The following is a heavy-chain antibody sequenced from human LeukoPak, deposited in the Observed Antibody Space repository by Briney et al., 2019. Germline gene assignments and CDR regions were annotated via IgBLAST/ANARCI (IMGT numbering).Heavy chain of an antibody. CDR3: ARDFGHWQLNGGYYFDY. V-gene: IGHV3-48*03. Sequence: GGSLRLSCAASGFTFSSYEMNWVRQAPGKGLEWVSYISSSGSTIYYADSVKGRFTISRDNAKNSLYLQMNSLRAEDTAVYYCARDFGHWQLNGGYYFDYWGQGTLVTVSS. CDR2: ISSSGSTI. D-gene: IGHD1-26*01. J-gene: IGHJ4*02. CDR1: GFTFSSYE.